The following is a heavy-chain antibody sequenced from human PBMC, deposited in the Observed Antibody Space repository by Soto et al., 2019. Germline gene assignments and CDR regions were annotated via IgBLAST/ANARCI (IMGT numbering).Heavy chain of an antibody. CDR2: IYSDGSA. Sequence: EVQLVESGGGLVQPGGSLRLSCAASGFIVSSNYMSWVRQAPGKGLEWVSVIYSDGSAYYADSVKGRFTISRDNSKNTLYLQMNSLRAEDTAVYYCSRDIWCGGSCGERYFDLWGRGTLVTVSS. V-gene: IGHV3-66*01. J-gene: IGHJ2*01. CDR3: SRDIWCGGSCGERYFDL. D-gene: IGHD2-15*01. CDR1: GFIVSSNY.